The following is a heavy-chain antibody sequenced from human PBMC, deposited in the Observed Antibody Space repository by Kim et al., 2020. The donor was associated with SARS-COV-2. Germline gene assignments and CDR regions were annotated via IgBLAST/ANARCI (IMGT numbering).Heavy chain of an antibody. V-gene: IGHV3-30*01. D-gene: IGHD4-17*01. CDR3: ARGVYGDLFGDIFDI. Sequence: DSGKGRFTISRDNSKNTLYLQMNSLRAEDTAVYYCARGVYGDLFGDIFDIWGQGTMVTVSS. J-gene: IGHJ3*02.